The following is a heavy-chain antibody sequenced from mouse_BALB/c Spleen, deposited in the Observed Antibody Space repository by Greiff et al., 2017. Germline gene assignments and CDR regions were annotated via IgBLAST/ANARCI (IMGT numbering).Heavy chain of an antibody. CDR3: AREPEYYAMDY. V-gene: IGHV2-6-7*01. J-gene: IGHJ4*01. CDR1: GFSLTGYG. CDR2: IWGDGST. Sequence: QVQLKESGPGLVAPSQSLSITCTVSGFSLTGYGVNWVRQPPGKGLEWLGMIWGDGSTDYNSALKSRLSISKDNSKSQVFLKMNSLQTDDTARYYCAREPEYYAMDYWGQGTSVTVSS.